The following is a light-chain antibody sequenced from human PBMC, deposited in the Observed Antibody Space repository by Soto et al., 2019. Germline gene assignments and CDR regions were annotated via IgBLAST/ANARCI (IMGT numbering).Light chain of an antibody. V-gene: IGKV1-27*01. J-gene: IGKJ1*01. CDR3: QKYGSGPWT. CDR2: AAS. Sequence: DIQMTQSPSSLSASVRDRVTITCRASQGISNYLAWYQQKPGKVPKLLIYAASTLQTGVPSRFSGSGSGTDFTLTISSLQPEDVAIYYCQKYGSGPWTFGQGTKVEIK. CDR1: QGISNY.